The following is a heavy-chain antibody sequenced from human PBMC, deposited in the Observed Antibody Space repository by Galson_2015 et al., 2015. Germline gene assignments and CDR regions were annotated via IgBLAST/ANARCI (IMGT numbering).Heavy chain of an antibody. CDR1: GGTFSSYA. V-gene: IGHV1-69*13. D-gene: IGHD5-18*01. Sequence: SVKVSCKASGGTFSSYAISWVRQAPGQGLEWMGGIIPIFGTANYAQKFQGRVTITADESTSTAYMELSSLRSEDTAVYYCARAGYSYGYDYYGMDVWGQGTTVTVSS. J-gene: IGHJ6*02. CDR2: IIPIFGTA. CDR3: ARAGYSYGYDYYGMDV.